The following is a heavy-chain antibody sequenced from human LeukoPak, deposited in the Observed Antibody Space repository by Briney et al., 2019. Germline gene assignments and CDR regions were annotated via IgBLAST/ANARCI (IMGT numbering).Heavy chain of an antibody. V-gene: IGHV3-9*01. D-gene: IGHD2-21*02. CDR3: AKDYCGGDCYSGWYFDL. J-gene: IGHJ2*01. CDR2: ISYNSDTI. Sequence: PGRSLRLSCAASGFTFDDYAMHWVRQAPGKGLEWVSGISYNSDTIAYADSVKGRFTISRDNAKNSPYLQMNSLRAEDTALYYCAKDYCGGDCYSGWYFDLWGRGTLVTVSS. CDR1: GFTFDDYA.